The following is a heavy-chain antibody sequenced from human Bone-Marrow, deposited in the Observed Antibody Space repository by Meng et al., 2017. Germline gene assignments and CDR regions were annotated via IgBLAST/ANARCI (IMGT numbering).Heavy chain of an antibody. V-gene: IGHV4-34*01. Sequence: QVQLQQWGAGLVKPSETLSHTCAVYGGTFSDYYWSWIRQPPGKGLEWIGEINHSGGTKYTPSLESRVTISIDTSKNQFSLKLSSVTAADTAIYYCARQGDTAMATFDYWGQGTLVRLL. D-gene: IGHD5-18*01. CDR3: ARQGDTAMATFDY. CDR2: INHSGGT. J-gene: IGHJ4*02. CDR1: GGTFSDYY.